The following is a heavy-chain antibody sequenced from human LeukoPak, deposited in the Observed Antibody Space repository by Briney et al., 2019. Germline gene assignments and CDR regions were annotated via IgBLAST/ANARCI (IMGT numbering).Heavy chain of an antibody. Sequence: PSETLSLTCAVYGGSFSGYYWSWIRQPPGKGLEWIGEINHSGSTYYNPSLKSRVTISVDTSKNQFSLKLSSVTAADTAVYYCARGIAAAGPLDYWGQGTLVTVSS. CDR3: ARGIAAAGPLDY. J-gene: IGHJ4*02. V-gene: IGHV4-34*01. CDR2: INHSGST. CDR1: GGSFSGYY. D-gene: IGHD6-13*01.